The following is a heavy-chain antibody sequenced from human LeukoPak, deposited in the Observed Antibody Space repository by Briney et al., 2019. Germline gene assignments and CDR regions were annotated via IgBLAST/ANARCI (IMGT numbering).Heavy chain of an antibody. CDR2: MNPNSGNT. Sequence: ASVKVSCKASGYTFTSYDINWVRQAPGQGLEWMGWMNPNSGNTGYAQKFQGRVTMTRNTSISTAYMELSSLRSEDTAVYYCARVYSSSNYYYMDVWGKGTTVTISS. V-gene: IGHV1-8*01. D-gene: IGHD6-13*01. CDR3: ARVYSSSNYYYMDV. CDR1: GYTFTSYD. J-gene: IGHJ6*03.